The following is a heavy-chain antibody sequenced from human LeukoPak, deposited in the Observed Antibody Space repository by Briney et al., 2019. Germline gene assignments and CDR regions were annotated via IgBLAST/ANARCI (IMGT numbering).Heavy chain of an antibody. CDR2: ISSSGSFI. D-gene: IGHD3-22*01. J-gene: IGHJ4*02. V-gene: IGHV3-11*04. Sequence: PGGSLRLSCAASGFTFSDYYMSWIRQAPGKGLEWVSYISSSGSFIYYADSVRGRFTISRDNAKNSLYLHMNSLRAEDTALYYCAREPYYDSSGYPPDYWGQGTLVTVSS. CDR3: AREPYYDSSGYPPDY. CDR1: GFTFSDYY.